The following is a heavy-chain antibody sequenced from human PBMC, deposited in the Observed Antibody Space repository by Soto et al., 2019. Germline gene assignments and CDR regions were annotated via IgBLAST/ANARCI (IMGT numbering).Heavy chain of an antibody. Sequence: GESLKISCKGSGYSFTSYWISWVRQMPGKGLEWMGRIDPSDSYTNYSPSFQGHVTISADKSISTAYLQWSSLKASDTAMYYCARHRLTYYYGSGSPPPFDYWGQGTLVTVS. CDR1: GYSFTSYW. CDR3: ARHRLTYYYGSGSPPPFDY. J-gene: IGHJ4*02. V-gene: IGHV5-10-1*01. CDR2: IDPSDSYT. D-gene: IGHD3-10*01.